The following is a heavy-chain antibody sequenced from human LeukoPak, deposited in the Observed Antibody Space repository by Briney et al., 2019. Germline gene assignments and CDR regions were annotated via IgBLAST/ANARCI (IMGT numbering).Heavy chain of an antibody. CDR1: GFTFSSYA. CDR3: AREWKGALDF. D-gene: IGHD1-1*01. CDR2: ISSSGGST. Sequence: GGSLRLSCAASGFTFSSYAMSWVRQAPGKGLEWVSSISSSGGSTYYADSVKGRFTISRDNSKNTLSLQMNSLRAEDTAVYFSAREWKGALDFWGQGTLVTVSS. V-gene: IGHV3-23*01. J-gene: IGHJ4*02.